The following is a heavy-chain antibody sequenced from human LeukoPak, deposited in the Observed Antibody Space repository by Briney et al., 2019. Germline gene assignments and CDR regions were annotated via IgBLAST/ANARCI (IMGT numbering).Heavy chain of an antibody. V-gene: IGHV3-30-3*01. CDR3: ARRYFDY. CDR1: GFTFSSYA. Sequence: GGSLRLSCAASGFTFSSYAMHWVRQAPGKGLEWVAVISYDGSNKYYADSVKSRFTISRDNAKNSLYLQMNSPRAEDTAVYYCARRYFDYWGQGTLVTVSS. J-gene: IGHJ4*02. CDR2: ISYDGSNK.